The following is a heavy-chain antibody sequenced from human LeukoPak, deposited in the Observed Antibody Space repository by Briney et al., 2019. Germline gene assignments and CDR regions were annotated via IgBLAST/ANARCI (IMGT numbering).Heavy chain of an antibody. Sequence: SETLSLTCTVSGGSINSYYWSWIRQPAGKGLEWIGRIYTSGSITYNPSLKSRVSMSVDTSKNQFSLELSSVTAADTAVYYCARDSGTTGEVKFDPWGQGTLVTVSS. J-gene: IGHJ5*02. CDR1: GGSINSYY. V-gene: IGHV4-4*07. D-gene: IGHD3-10*01. CDR3: ARDSGTTGEVKFDP. CDR2: IYTSGSI.